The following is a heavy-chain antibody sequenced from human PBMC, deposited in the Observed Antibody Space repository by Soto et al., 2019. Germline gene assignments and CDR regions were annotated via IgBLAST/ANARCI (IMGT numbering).Heavy chain of an antibody. CDR3: ARGPTAAAGTGYYYYGMDV. V-gene: IGHV4-34*01. D-gene: IGHD6-13*01. CDR2: INHSGST. J-gene: IGHJ6*02. Sequence: PSETLSLTCAVYGGSFSGYYWSWIRQPPGKGLEWIGEINHSGSTNYNPSLKSRVTISVDTSKNQFSLKLSSVTAADTAVYYCARGPTAAAGTGYYYYGMDVWGQGTTVT. CDR1: GGSFSGYY.